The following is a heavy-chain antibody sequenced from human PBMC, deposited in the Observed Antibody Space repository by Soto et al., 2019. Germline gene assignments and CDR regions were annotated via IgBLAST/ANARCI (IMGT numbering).Heavy chain of an antibody. J-gene: IGHJ4*02. D-gene: IGHD6-19*01. Sequence: GGSLRLSCAASGFTFSSYAMHWVRQAPGKGLEWVAVISYDGSNKYYADSVKGRFTISRDNSKNTLYLQMNSLRAEDTAVYYCARYPVLAFVAAYYFVSWGQGTLVTVS. CDR3: ARYPVLAFVAAYYFVS. CDR1: GFTFSSYA. CDR2: ISYDGSNK. V-gene: IGHV3-30-3*01.